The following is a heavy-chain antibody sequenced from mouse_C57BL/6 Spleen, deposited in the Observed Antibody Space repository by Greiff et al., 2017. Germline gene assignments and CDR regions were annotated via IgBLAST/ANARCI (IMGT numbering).Heavy chain of an antibody. CDR1: GYTFTDYE. Sequence: VQLQQSGAELVRPGASVTLSCKASGYTFTDYEMHWVKQTPVHGLEWIGAIDPETGGTAYNQKFKGKAILTADKSSSTAYMELRSLTSEDSAVYYCTRGSPHLLWLRQGAMDYWGQGTSVTVSS. J-gene: IGHJ4*01. CDR2: IDPETGGT. V-gene: IGHV1-15*01. CDR3: TRGSPHLLWLRQGAMDY. D-gene: IGHD2-2*01.